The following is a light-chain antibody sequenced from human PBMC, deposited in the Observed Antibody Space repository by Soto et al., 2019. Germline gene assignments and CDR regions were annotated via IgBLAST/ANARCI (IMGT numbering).Light chain of an antibody. CDR3: QQRSNWR. Sequence: EIVMTQSPATLSVSPGERATLSCRASQSISSNLAWYQQKPGQAPRLLMFRTSSRATGFPARFSGSGSGTEFNLTISRLEPEDFAVYYCQQRSNWRFGQGTRLEIK. CDR2: RTS. V-gene: IGKV3-15*01. J-gene: IGKJ5*01. CDR1: QSISSN.